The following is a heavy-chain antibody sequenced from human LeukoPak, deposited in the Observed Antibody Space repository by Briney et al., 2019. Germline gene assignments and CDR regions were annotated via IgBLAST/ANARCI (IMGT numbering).Heavy chain of an antibody. D-gene: IGHD2-2*01. Sequence: ASVKVSCKTSGYTFTGNYMHWVRQAPGQGLEWMGWINPNSGATNYAQKFQGRVTMTRDTSINTAYMELSSLRSDDTAVYYCVRDPSDIVVVPAAKLDFWGQGTLVTVSS. CDR2: INPNSGAT. J-gene: IGHJ4*02. V-gene: IGHV1-2*02. CDR3: VRDPSDIVVVPAAKLDF. CDR1: GYTFTGNY.